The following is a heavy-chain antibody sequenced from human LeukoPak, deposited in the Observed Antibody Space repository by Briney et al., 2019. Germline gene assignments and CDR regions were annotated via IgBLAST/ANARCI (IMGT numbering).Heavy chain of an antibody. V-gene: IGHV4-38-2*01. J-gene: IGHJ4*02. CDR3: ARAVYDFWSGYSSYFDY. CDR1: GYSISSGYY. D-gene: IGHD3-3*01. Sequence: KPSETLSLTCAVSGYSISSGYYWGWIRQPPGKGLEWIGSIYHSGSTYYNPSLKSRVTISVDTSKNQFSLKLSSVTAADTAVYYCARAVYDFWSGYSSYFDYWGQGTLVTVSS. CDR2: IYHSGST.